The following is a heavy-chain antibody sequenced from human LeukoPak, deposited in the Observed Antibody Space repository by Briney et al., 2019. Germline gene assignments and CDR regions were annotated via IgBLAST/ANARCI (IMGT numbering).Heavy chain of an antibody. CDR3: ARDGIYHYENSGYHSEGFDI. J-gene: IGHJ3*02. V-gene: IGHV1-18*01. Sequence: GASVKVSCKASGYTFISYGISWVRQAPGQGLEWMGWISTYNGNKMYAQKFQGRLTMTTDTSTSTASMELRSLRSDDTAVYYCARDGIYHYENSGYHSEGFDIWGQGAMVTVSS. CDR1: GYTFISYG. D-gene: IGHD3-22*01. CDR2: ISTYNGNK.